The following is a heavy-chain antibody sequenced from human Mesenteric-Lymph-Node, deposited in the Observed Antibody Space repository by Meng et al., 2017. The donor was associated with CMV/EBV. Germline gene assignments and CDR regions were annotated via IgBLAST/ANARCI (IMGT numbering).Heavy chain of an antibody. Sequence: GGSLRLSCAASGFTFSSYEMNWVRQAPGKGLEWVSYISSSGSTIYYADSVKGRFTISRDNAKNSLYLQMNSLRAEDTAVYYCARGGGCSSTSCIYYFDYWGQGTLVTVSS. V-gene: IGHV3-48*03. D-gene: IGHD2-2*01. CDR1: GFTFSSYE. J-gene: IGHJ4*02. CDR3: ARGGGCSSTSCIYYFDY. CDR2: ISSSGSTI.